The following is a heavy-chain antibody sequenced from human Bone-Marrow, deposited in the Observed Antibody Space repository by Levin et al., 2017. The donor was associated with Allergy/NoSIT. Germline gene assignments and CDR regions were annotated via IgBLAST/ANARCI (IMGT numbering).Heavy chain of an antibody. V-gene: IGHV3-21*06. CDR1: GFDFNTHD. CDR3: ARSQGRSGWSYYYYGMDV. CDR2: ISGNSHYA. D-gene: IGHD6-19*01. Sequence: PGGSLRLSCRGSGFDFNTHDMNWVRQAPGQGLEWVSSISGNSHYAYYADSVKGRFSISRDNAKNSMFLHMNSLRVEDTAVYYCARSQGRSGWSYYYYGMDVWGRGTTLTVSS. J-gene: IGHJ6*02.